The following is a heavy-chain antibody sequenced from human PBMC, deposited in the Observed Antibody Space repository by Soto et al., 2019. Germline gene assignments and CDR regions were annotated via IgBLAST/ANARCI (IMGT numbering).Heavy chain of an antibody. Sequence: QVQLVQSGAEVKKPGSSVKVSCKASGGTFSSYTISWVRQAPGQGLEWMGGIFPILGIANYAQKFQGRVTITADKSTSTAYMELSSLRSEDTAVYYCASPYYYGSGSYYGQDAFDIWGQGTMVTVSS. J-gene: IGHJ3*02. CDR1: GGTFSSYT. V-gene: IGHV1-69*02. CDR2: IFPILGIA. D-gene: IGHD3-10*01. CDR3: ASPYYYGSGSYYGQDAFDI.